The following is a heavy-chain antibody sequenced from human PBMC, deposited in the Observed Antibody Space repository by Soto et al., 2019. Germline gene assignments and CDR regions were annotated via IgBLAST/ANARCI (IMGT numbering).Heavy chain of an antibody. D-gene: IGHD6-19*01. Sequence: EVQLVESGGGLVQPGRSLRLSCAASGFTFDDYAVHWVRQAPGKGLEWVSGISWNSGSIGYADSVKGRFTISRDNAKNSLYLQMNSLRAEDTALYYCAKAYLSWLGVYYYFDYWGQGTLVTVSS. V-gene: IGHV3-9*01. J-gene: IGHJ4*02. CDR1: GFTFDDYA. CDR3: AKAYLSWLGVYYYFDY. CDR2: ISWNSGSI.